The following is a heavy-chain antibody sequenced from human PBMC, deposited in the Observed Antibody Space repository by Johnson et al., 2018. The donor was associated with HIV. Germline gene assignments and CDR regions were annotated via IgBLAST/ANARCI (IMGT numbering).Heavy chain of an antibody. CDR2: ITTAGAT. J-gene: IGHJ3*02. Sequence: VQLVESGGGLVQPGGSLRLSCAASGFTFSTSDMHWVRQVTGKGLEWVSGITTAGATYYPGSVKGRFTIFRENVKNSLYLQMNSLRAGDTAVYYCARGVLAFDIWGQGTMVTVSS. CDR3: ARGVLAFDI. D-gene: IGHD5/OR15-5a*01. V-gene: IGHV3-13*01. CDR1: GFTFSTSD.